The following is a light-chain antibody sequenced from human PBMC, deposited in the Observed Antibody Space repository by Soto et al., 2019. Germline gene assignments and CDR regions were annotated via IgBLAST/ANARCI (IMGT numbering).Light chain of an antibody. CDR2: RAF. CDR1: QSVSSN. Sequence: EIVMTQSPATLSVSPGERATLSCRASQSVSSNLAWYQQTPGQAPRLLIYRAFTRATGIAARFSGSRSGTEFTLTISSLQSEDFAVYYCQQYNNWPLTFGGGTKV. V-gene: IGKV3-15*01. CDR3: QQYNNWPLT. J-gene: IGKJ4*01.